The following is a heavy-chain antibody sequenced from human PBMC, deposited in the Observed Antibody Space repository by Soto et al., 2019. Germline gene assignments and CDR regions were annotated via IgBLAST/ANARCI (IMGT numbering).Heavy chain of an antibody. CDR2: ISGSGGST. D-gene: IGHD2-2*01. J-gene: IGHJ4*02. CDR3: AKALGYCNSGWCPLPPFHY. V-gene: IGHV3-23*01. CDR1: GFRFSSYA. Sequence: GGSLRFSCAASGFRFSSYAMSWVRQAPGKGLEWVSGISGSGGSTYYADSVKGRFTISRDNSKNTVYLQMKSLRAEDTAVYYCAKALGYCNSGWCPLPPFHYWGQGALVTVSS.